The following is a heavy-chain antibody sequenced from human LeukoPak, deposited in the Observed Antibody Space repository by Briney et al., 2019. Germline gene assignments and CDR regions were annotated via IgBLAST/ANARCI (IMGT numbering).Heavy chain of an antibody. CDR2: IRYDGSNK. D-gene: IGHD2-2*03. V-gene: IGHV3-30*02. CDR1: GFTFSIYN. CDR3: AKDGYCSSTNCYPAPY. Sequence: GGSLRLSCAASGFTFSIYNMHWVRQAPGKGLEWVAFIRYDGSNKYYADSVKGRFTISRDNFKNTLYLQLNSLRAEDTAVYYCAKDGYCSSTNCYPAPYWGQGTLVTVSS. J-gene: IGHJ4*02.